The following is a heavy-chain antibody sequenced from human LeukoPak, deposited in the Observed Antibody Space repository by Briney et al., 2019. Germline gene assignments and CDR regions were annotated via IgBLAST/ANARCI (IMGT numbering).Heavy chain of an antibody. J-gene: IGHJ4*02. CDR3: ASVDSSGYYYYY. D-gene: IGHD3-22*01. V-gene: IGHV1-8*01. Sequence: ASVKVSCKASGCTFTSYDINWVRQATGQGLEWMGWMNPNSGNTGYAQKFQGRVTMTRNTSISTAYMELSSLRSEDTAVYYCASVDSSGYYYYYWGQGTLVTVSS. CDR2: MNPNSGNT. CDR1: GCTFTSYD.